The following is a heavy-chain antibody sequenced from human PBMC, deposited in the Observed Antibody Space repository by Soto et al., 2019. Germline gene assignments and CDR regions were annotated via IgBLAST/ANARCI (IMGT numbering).Heavy chain of an antibody. J-gene: IGHJ6*02. D-gene: IGHD6-6*01. V-gene: IGHV1-8*01. CDR1: GYTFTSYD. Sequence: QVQLVQSGAEVKKPGASVTVSCKASGYTFTSYDINWVRQATGQGLEWMGWMNPNSGNTGYAQKFQGRVTMTRNTSISTAYIELSSLRSEDTAVYYCARIKYSSSLGSYYYYGMDVWGQGTTVTVSS. CDR3: ARIKYSSSLGSYYYYGMDV. CDR2: MNPNSGNT.